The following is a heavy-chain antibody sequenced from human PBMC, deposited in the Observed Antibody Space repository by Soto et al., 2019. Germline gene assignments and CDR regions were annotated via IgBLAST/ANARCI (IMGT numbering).Heavy chain of an antibody. D-gene: IGHD3-22*01. J-gene: IGHJ6*02. V-gene: IGHV1-2*04. CDR2: INPNSGGT. CDR1: GYTFTGYY. Sequence: QVQLVQSGAEVKKPGASVKVSCKASGYTFTGYYMHWVRQAPGQGLEWMGWINPNSGGTNYAQKFQGWVTMTRDTSISTDYMELSRLRSDDTAVYYCARDVRGVTMIVTYGMDVWGQGTTVTVSS. CDR3: ARDVRGVTMIVTYGMDV.